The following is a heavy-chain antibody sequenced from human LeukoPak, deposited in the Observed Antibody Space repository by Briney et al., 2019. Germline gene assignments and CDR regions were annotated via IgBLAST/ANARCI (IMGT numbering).Heavy chain of an antibody. Sequence: GGSLRLSCAASGFTFSSYEMNWVRQAPGKGLEWVSYISSSGSTIYYADSVKGRFTISRDNAKNSLYLQMNSLRAEDTAVYYCASDREGIAVAGPFDYWGQGTLVTVSS. CDR3: ASDREGIAVAGPFDY. J-gene: IGHJ4*02. CDR2: ISSSGSTI. V-gene: IGHV3-48*03. CDR1: GFTFSSYE. D-gene: IGHD6-19*01.